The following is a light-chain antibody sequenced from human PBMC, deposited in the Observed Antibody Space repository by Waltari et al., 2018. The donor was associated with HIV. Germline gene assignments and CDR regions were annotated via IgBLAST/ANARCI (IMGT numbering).Light chain of an antibody. J-gene: IGLJ2*01. V-gene: IGLV2-14*01. CDR1: NSDIGAYDF. CDR2: EVF. CDR3: SSFVRSGTLL. Sequence: QSALTQSASVSGSPGQSITISCTGTNSDIGAYDFVSWYQQQSGKSPRLLIFEVFNRPSVISNRFSGSNAGNTASLTISGLRSEDEADYYCSSFVRSGTLLFGGGTRVTVL.